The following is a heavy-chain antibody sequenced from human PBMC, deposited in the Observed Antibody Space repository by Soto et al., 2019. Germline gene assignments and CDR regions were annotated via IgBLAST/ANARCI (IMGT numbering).Heavy chain of an antibody. Sequence: LRLSCAASGFTFSSYAMHWVRQAPGKGLEWVAVISYDGSNKYYADSVKGRFTISRDNSKNTLYLQMNSLRAEDTAVYYCLSGPYSSGWYALDYWGQGTLVTVSS. J-gene: IGHJ4*02. CDR3: LSGPYSSGWYALDY. V-gene: IGHV3-30-3*01. D-gene: IGHD6-19*01. CDR2: ISYDGSNK. CDR1: GFTFSSYA.